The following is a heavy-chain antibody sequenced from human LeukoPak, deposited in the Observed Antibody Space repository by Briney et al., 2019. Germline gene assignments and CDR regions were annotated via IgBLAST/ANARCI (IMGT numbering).Heavy chain of an antibody. CDR3: ARGIQLWSIPYYYYMDV. D-gene: IGHD5-18*01. J-gene: IGHJ6*03. CDR1: GGAFSGYY. V-gene: IGHV4-34*01. CDR2: INHSGIT. Sequence: PSDTLSIPCAVYGGAFSGYYWSWIRQPPGKGLEWIGEINHSGITNYKPSLKSRVTISVDTSKNQFSLKLSSVTAADRAVYYCARGIQLWSIPYYYYMDVWGKGTTVTVSS.